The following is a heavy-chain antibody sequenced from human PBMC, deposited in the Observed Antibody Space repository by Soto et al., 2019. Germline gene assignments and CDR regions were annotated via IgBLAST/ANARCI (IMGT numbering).Heavy chain of an antibody. CDR2: IWYDGSNK. CDR1: GFTFSSYG. V-gene: IGHV3-33*01. Sequence: GGSLRLSCAASGFTFSSYGMHWVRQAPGKGLEWVAVIWYDGSNKYYADSVKGRFTISRDNSKNTLYLQMNSLRAEDTAVYYCARDKDYDFWSGYYGWGQGTLVTVSS. J-gene: IGHJ4*02. CDR3: ARDKDYDFWSGYYG. D-gene: IGHD3-3*01.